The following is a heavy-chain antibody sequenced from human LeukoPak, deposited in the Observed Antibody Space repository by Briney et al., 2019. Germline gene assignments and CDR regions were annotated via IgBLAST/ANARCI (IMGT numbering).Heavy chain of an antibody. CDR3: AKDVWWSVS. V-gene: IGHV3-23*01. CDR2: ISASGDDT. CDR1: GFTFSSYA. J-gene: IGHJ5*02. Sequence: PGGSLRLSCAASGFTFSSYAMTWVRQAPGKGLEWVAAISASGDDTFYADSVKGRFTISRDNSKNILYLQMNSLRAEDTAMYFCAKDVWWSVSWGQGTPVTVSS. D-gene: IGHD2-8*02.